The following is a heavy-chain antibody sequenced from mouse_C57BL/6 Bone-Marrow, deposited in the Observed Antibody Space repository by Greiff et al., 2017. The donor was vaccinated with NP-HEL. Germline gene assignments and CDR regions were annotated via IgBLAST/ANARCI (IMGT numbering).Heavy chain of an antibody. CDR3: ARRDYGSSWYFDV. V-gene: IGHV5-6*01. CDR2: ISSGGSYT. J-gene: IGHJ1*03. Sequence: DVQLVESGGDLVKPGGSLKLSCAASGFTFSSYGMSWVRQTPDKRLEWVATISSGGSYTYYPDSVKGRFTISRDNAKNTLYLQMSSLKSEDTAMYYCARRDYGSSWYFDVWGTGTTVTVSS. CDR1: GFTFSSYG. D-gene: IGHD1-1*01.